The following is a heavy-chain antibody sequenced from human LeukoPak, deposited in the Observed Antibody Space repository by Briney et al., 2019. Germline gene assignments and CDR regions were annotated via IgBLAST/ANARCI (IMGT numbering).Heavy chain of an antibody. Sequence: ASVKVSCKVSGKSITELGMHWVRQSPGKGLEWMGGLVPENYQTIYAQDFQGRVTMTEDTSTDTAYMELSSLRSEDTAIYYCALASDYYDSSGYYLEIWGQGTLVTVSA. V-gene: IGHV1-24*01. J-gene: IGHJ3*02. CDR3: ALASDYYDSSGYYLEI. D-gene: IGHD3-22*01. CDR2: LVPENYQT. CDR1: GKSITELG.